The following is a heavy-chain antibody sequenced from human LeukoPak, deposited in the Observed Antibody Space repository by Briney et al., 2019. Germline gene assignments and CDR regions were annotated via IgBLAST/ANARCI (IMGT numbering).Heavy chain of an antibody. CDR2: ISYDGSNK. CDR3: AKDSDVTDYYDSSGYNYFDY. CDR1: GFTFSSYG. D-gene: IGHD3-22*01. J-gene: IGHJ4*02. Sequence: GGSLRLSCAASGFTFSSYGMHWVRQAPGKGLEWVAVISYDGSNKYYADSVKGRFTISRDNSKNTLYLQMNSLRAEDTAVYYCAKDSDVTDYYDSSGYNYFDYWGQGTLVTVSS. V-gene: IGHV3-30*18.